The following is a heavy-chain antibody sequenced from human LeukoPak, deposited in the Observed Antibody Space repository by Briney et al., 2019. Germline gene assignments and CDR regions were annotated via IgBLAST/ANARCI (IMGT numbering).Heavy chain of an antibody. CDR3: ARGFCSATSCYSRPDY. V-gene: IGHV3-74*01. J-gene: IGHJ4*02. CDR2: INSDGSST. Sequence: GGSLRLSCAASGFTFSTYWMHWVRQDPGKGLVLVSRINSDGSSTSYADSVKDRFTISRDNAKNTLYLQMNSLRAEDTAVYYCARGFCSATSCYSRPDYWGQGTLVTVSS. CDR1: GFTFSTYW. D-gene: IGHD2-15*01.